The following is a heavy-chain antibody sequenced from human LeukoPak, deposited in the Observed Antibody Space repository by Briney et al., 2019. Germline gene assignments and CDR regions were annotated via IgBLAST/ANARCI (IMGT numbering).Heavy chain of an antibody. Sequence: SETLSLTCTVSGGSINSHSYYWGWLRQPPGKGLEWIGSGYYDGTSYANPAPKRRVAVIENTSRDQCSLDLSFVTAADTALYYCVRHISTNTGYFDSCGQGALVSVSS. CDR2: GYYDGTS. D-gene: IGHD5-24*01. J-gene: IGHJ4*02. V-gene: IGHV4-39*01. CDR1: GGSINSHSYY. CDR3: VRHISTNTGYFDS.